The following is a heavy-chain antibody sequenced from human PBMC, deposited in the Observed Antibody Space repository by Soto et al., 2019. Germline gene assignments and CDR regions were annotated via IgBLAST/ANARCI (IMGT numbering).Heavy chain of an antibody. V-gene: IGHV3-66*01. CDR2: IYSGGST. D-gene: IGHD3-22*01. CDR3: ARMGDSIVYSGWFAP. Sequence: VQLVESGGGLVQPGGSLRLSCAASGFTVSSNYMSWVRQAPGKGLEWVSVIYSGGSTYYADSVKGRFTISRDNSNTSLYLQMNSLRAEDTAVYYSARMGDSIVYSGWFAPWGQGTLVTVSS. CDR1: GFTVSSNY. J-gene: IGHJ5*02.